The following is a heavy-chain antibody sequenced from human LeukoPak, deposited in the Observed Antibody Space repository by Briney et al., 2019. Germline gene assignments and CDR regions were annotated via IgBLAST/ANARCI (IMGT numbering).Heavy chain of an antibody. D-gene: IGHD2-21*02. CDR3: TRDIGDFVSDF. V-gene: IGHV4-38-2*02. J-gene: IGHJ4*02. CDR2: IHCGGTT. Sequence: SETLSLTCTVSGVSIGSGYYWAWIRQPPGKGLEWIGSIHCGGTTHYNPSLQSRATISADTSKNQFALDLRSVTAADTAVYYCTRDIGDFVSDFWGQGTLVTVSS. CDR1: GVSIGSGYY.